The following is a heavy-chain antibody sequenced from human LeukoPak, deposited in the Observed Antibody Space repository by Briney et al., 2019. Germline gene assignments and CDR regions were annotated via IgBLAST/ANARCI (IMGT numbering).Heavy chain of an antibody. Sequence: GGSLRLSCAASGFTFSSYAMSWVRQAPGKGLEWVSAISGSGGTTYYAGSVKGRFTISRDNSKNTLYLQVSSLRAEDTAVYYCAKEQDFWGDYLAYWGQGTLVTVSS. V-gene: IGHV3-23*01. CDR2: ISGSGGTT. CDR1: GFTFSSYA. J-gene: IGHJ4*02. D-gene: IGHD3-3*01. CDR3: AKEQDFWGDYLAY.